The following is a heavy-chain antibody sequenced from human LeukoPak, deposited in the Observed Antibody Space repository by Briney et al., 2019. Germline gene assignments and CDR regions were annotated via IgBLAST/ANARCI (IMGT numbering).Heavy chain of an antibody. Sequence: ASVKVSCKASGGTFSSYAISWVRQAPGQGPEWMGRIIPIFGTANYAQKFQGRVTITTDESTSTAYMELSSLRSEDTAVYYCARVVVGATTPYYYYYMDVWGKGTTVTVSS. J-gene: IGHJ6*03. D-gene: IGHD1-26*01. CDR1: GGTFSSYA. V-gene: IGHV1-69*05. CDR3: ARVVVGATTPYYYYYMDV. CDR2: IIPIFGTA.